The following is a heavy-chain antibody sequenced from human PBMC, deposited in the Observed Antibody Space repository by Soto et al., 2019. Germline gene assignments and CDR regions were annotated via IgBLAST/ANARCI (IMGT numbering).Heavy chain of an antibody. CDR2: MNPNSGNT. CDR1: GYTFTSYD. D-gene: IGHD6-19*01. V-gene: IGHV1-8*01. J-gene: IGHJ6*02. CDR3: ARGFSSGSNYYYYGMDV. Sequence: GASVKVFCKASGYTFTSYDINWVRQATGQGLEWMGWMNPNSGNTGYAQKFQGRVTMTRNTSISTAYMELSSLRSEDTAVYYCARGFSSGSNYYYYGMDVWGQGTTVTVSS.